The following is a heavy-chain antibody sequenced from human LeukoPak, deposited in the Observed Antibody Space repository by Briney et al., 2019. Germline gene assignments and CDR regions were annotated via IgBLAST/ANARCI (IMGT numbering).Heavy chain of an antibody. D-gene: IGHD4-23*01. J-gene: IGHJ4*02. CDR3: ARGGYGGGNSGVIDS. CDR2: INPNGGGT. Sequence: ASVKVSCKASGYTFSGYYIHWVRQAPGQGLEWMGWINPNGGGTIYAQRFQGRVTLTRDTSISAAYMELSGLRSDDNGVYYCARGGYGGGNSGVIDSWGQGTLVTDSS. CDR1: GYTFSGYY. V-gene: IGHV1-2*02.